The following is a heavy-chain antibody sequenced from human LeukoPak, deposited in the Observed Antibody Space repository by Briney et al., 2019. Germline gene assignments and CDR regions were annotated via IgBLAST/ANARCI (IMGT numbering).Heavy chain of an antibody. CDR3: AKPYDYCTGGSCNLNYYGMDV. V-gene: IGHV3-23*01. D-gene: IGHD2-15*01. Sequence: GGSLRLSCATSAFTFNTYDMTWVRQAPGKGLEWVSGISAGGGSTYYADSVKGRFTISRDNSENTLFLQMNSLTAEDTAVYFCAKPYDYCTGGSCNLNYYGMDVWGQGTTVTVSS. CDR1: AFTFNTYD. J-gene: IGHJ6*02. CDR2: ISAGGGST.